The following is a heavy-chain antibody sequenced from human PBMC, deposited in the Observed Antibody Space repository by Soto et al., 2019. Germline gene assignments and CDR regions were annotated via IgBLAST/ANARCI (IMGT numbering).Heavy chain of an antibody. CDR2: IYYSRST. J-gene: IGHJ5*02. CDR3: ARATGQLLNNWFDP. V-gene: IGHV4-31*03. D-gene: IGHD2-2*01. CDR1: GGSISSGGYY. Sequence: QVQLQESGPGLVKPSQTLSLTCTVSGGSISSGGYYWSWIRPHPGKGQERIGYIYYSRSTDSNPSLKRRVTITVHTSKIQFSLKLSSVTAADTAVYYCARATGQLLNNWFDPWGQGTLVTVAS.